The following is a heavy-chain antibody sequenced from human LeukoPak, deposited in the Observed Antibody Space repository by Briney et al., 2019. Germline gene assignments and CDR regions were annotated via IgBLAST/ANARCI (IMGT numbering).Heavy chain of an antibody. V-gene: IGHV4-4*07. CDR1: GGSISNYW. Sequence: PSETLSLTCTVSGGSISNYWWSWIRQPAGKGLEWIGRIYTSGSTNYNPSLKSRVTMSVDTSKNHFSLKLGSVTAADTAIYYCARVGKYYYDRTGAFDIWGQGTMVTVSS. D-gene: IGHD3-22*01. CDR2: IYTSGST. CDR3: ARVGKYYYDRTGAFDI. J-gene: IGHJ3*02.